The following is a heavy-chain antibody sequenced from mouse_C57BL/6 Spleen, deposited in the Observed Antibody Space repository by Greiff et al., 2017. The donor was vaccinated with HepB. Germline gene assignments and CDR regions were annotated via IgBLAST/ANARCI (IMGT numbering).Heavy chain of an antibody. CDR1: GYTFTNYW. J-gene: IGHJ4*01. D-gene: IGHD2-4*01. V-gene: IGHV1-63*01. Sequence: QVQLQQSGAELVRPGTSVKMSCKASGYTFTNYWIGWAKQRPGHGLEWIGDIYPGGGYTNYNEKFKGKATLTADKSSSTAYMQFSSLTSEDSAIYYCAREGLRGGFSMDYWGQGTSVTVSS. CDR2: IYPGGGYT. CDR3: AREGLRGGFSMDY.